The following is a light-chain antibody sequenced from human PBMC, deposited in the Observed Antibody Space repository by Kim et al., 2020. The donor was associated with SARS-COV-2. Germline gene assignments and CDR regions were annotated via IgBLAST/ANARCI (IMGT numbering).Light chain of an antibody. Sequence: QAAPLPCTGDSNNVGNQGASWLQHHQGHPPKVLSYRDNNRPSGISGRFSASRSGNTASLTISGLQAEDEADYYCSAWDRSLNAAVFGGGTKVTVL. V-gene: IGLV10-54*01. CDR1: SNNVGNQG. J-gene: IGLJ2*01. CDR3: SAWDRSLNAAV. CDR2: RDN.